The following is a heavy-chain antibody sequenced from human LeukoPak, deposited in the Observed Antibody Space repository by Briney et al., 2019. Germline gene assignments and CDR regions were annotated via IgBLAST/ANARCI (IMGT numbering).Heavy chain of an antibody. Sequence: PGGSLRLSCAASGFTFSSYAMSWVRQAPGKGLEWVSVIYSGGSTYYADSVKGRFTISRDNSKNTLYLQMNSLRAEDTAVYYCARGIAAADYWGQGTLVTVSS. J-gene: IGHJ4*02. D-gene: IGHD6-13*01. CDR3: ARGIAAADY. CDR2: IYSGGST. CDR1: GFTFSSYA. V-gene: IGHV3-66*01.